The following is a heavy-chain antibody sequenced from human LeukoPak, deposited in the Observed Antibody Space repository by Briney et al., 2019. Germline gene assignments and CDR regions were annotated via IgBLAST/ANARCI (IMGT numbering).Heavy chain of an antibody. Sequence: GGSLRLSCAASGFTFSSYSMNWVRQAPGKGLEWVSSISSSSSYIYYADSVKGRFTISRDNSKNTLYLQMNSLRAEDTAVYYCARGSIAGYSYGYNWFDPWGQGTLVTVSS. CDR2: ISSSSSYI. J-gene: IGHJ5*02. CDR1: GFTFSSYS. CDR3: ARGSIAGYSYGYNWFDP. V-gene: IGHV3-21*01. D-gene: IGHD5-18*01.